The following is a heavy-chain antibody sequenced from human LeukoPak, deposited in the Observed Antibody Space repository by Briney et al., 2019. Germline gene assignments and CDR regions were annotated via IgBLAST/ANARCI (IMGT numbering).Heavy chain of an antibody. J-gene: IGHJ3*02. CDR3: ARVTDYDSSGYYWGAFDI. CDR2: IYTSGST. V-gene: IGHV4-4*07. D-gene: IGHD3-22*01. Sequence: PSETLSLTCTVSGGSISSYYWSWIRQPAGKGLEWIGRIYTSGSTNYNPSLKSRVTMSVDTSKNQFSLKLSSVTAADTAVYYCARVTDYDSSGYYWGAFDIWGQGTMVTVSS. CDR1: GGSISSYY.